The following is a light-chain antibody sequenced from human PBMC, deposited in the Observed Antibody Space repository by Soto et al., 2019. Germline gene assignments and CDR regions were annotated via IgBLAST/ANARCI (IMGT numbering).Light chain of an antibody. Sequence: QSVLTQPTSASVTPGQRVTSSCSGSSSNIGSNTVNWYQQLPGTAPKLLIYSNNQRPSGVPDRFSGSKSGTSASLAISGLQSEDEADYYCAAWDDSLNGWVFGGGTKLTVL. CDR1: SSNIGSNT. CDR2: SNN. CDR3: AAWDDSLNGWV. V-gene: IGLV1-44*01. J-gene: IGLJ3*02.